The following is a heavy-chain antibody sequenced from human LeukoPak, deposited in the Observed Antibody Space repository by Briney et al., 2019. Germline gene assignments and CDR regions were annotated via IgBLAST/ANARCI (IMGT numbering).Heavy chain of an antibody. CDR1: SGSISNYY. CDR3: AREGYSGYLFDY. J-gene: IGHJ4*02. CDR2: IYYSGST. Sequence: SETLSLTCTVSSGSISNYYWSWIRQPPGKGLEWIGYIYYSGSTNYNPSLKSRVTISVDTSKNQFSLKLKFVTAADTAVYFCAREGYSGYLFDYWGQGTLVTVSS. V-gene: IGHV4-59*01. D-gene: IGHD3-22*01.